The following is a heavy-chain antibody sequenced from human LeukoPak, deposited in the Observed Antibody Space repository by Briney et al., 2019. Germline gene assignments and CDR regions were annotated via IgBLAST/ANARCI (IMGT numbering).Heavy chain of an antibody. CDR2: LSFDGDEK. CDR1: GFTFNTYS. D-gene: IGHD6-19*01. Sequence: GRSLRLSCVASGFTFNTYSMHWVRQAPGKGLEWVAVLSFDGDEKHYADSVKGRFTISRDNSKSTLYLQMNSLRAEDTAVYYCSRGIAVAGPRTGGMDVWGQGTTVTVSS. J-gene: IGHJ6*02. CDR3: SRGIAVAGPRTGGMDV. V-gene: IGHV3-30-3*01.